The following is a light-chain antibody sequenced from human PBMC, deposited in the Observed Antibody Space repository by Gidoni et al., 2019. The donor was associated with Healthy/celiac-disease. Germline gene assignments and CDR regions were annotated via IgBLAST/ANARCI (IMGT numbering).Light chain of an antibody. Sequence: DIVMTQSPDSLAVSLGERATINCKSSQSVLYSSNNKNYLAWYQQKPGQPPKLLIYWASTRESGVPDRFSGSGPGTDFTLTISSLQAEDVAVYYCQQYYSTPPMYTFGQGTKLEIK. CDR2: WAS. CDR1: QSVLYSSNNKNY. CDR3: QQYYSTPPMYT. V-gene: IGKV4-1*01. J-gene: IGKJ2*01.